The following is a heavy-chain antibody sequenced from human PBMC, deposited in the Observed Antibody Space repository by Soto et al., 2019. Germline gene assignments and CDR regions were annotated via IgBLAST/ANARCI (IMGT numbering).Heavy chain of an antibody. CDR2: ISGSGGRT. D-gene: IGHD3-16*01. V-gene: IGHV3-23*01. Sequence: EVQLLESGGGLVQPGGSLRLSCAASGFTFTYYAMAWVRQAPGKGLEWVSVISGSGGRTYYADSVKGRFIISRDNSNNTLYLQMNNLRAEDTAVYYCANAFDYIWGTYRYFDYWGQGSVVSVPP. J-gene: IGHJ4*02. CDR1: GFTFTYYA. CDR3: ANAFDYIWGTYRYFDY.